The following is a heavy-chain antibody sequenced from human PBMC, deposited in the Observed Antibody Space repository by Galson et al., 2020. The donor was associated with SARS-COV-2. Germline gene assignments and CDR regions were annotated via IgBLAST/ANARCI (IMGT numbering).Heavy chain of an antibody. J-gene: IGHJ3*02. CDR1: GFTFTSSA. Sequence: SVKVSCKASGFTFTSSAMQWVRQARGQRLEWIGWIVVGSGNTNYAQKLQERVTITRDMSTSTAYMELSSLRSEDTAVYYCAAPYCSSTSCSDAFDIWGQGTMVTVSS. V-gene: IGHV1-58*02. CDR3: AAPYCSSTSCSDAFDI. CDR2: IVVGSGNT. D-gene: IGHD2-2*01.